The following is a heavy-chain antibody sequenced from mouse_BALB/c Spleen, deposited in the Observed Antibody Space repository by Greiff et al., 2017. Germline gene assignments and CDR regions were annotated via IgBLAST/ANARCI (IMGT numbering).Heavy chain of an antibody. Sequence: LQESGAELVKPGASVKLSCKASGYTFTSYYMYWVKQRPGQGLEWIGEINPSNGGTNFNEKFKSKATLTVDKSSSTAYMQLSSLTSEDSAVYYCTRGDGYYFDYWGQGTTLTVSS. CDR3: TRGDGYYFDY. J-gene: IGHJ2*01. CDR1: GYTFTSYY. D-gene: IGHD2-3*01. CDR2: INPSNGGT. V-gene: IGHV1S81*02.